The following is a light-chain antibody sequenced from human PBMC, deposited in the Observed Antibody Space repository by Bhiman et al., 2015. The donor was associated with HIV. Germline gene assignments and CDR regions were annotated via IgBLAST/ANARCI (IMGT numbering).Light chain of an antibody. V-gene: IGLV1-51*02. CDR3: GTWDRSLSAGGV. Sequence: QSVLTQPPSVSAAPGQKVTISCSGSSSNIGNNYVSWYQQLPGTAPKLLMYENNKRPSGIPDRFSGSKSGTSATLGITGLQTGDEGDYYCGTWDRSLSAGGVFGTGTKVTVL. CDR2: ENN. J-gene: IGLJ1*01. CDR1: SSNIGNNY.